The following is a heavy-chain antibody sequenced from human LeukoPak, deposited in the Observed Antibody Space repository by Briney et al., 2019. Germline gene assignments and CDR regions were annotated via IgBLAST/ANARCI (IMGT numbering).Heavy chain of an antibody. Sequence: SETLSLTCTVSGGSISSSSYYWGWIRQPPGKGLEWIGSIYYSGSTYYNPSLKSRVTISVATSKNQFSLKLSSVTAADTAVYSCARHELFGELLQNYFDYWGQGTLVTVSS. V-gene: IGHV4-39*01. J-gene: IGHJ4*02. CDR3: ARHELFGELLQNYFDY. CDR2: IYYSGST. D-gene: IGHD3-10*01. CDR1: GGSISSSSYY.